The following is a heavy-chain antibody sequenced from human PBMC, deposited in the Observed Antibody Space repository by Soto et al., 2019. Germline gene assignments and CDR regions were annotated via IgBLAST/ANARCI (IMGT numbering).Heavy chain of an antibody. Sequence: LRXSCAASSFTFHNFAIHWVRRGQGKGLEWVSVISSHGNDKYYADSVKGRFTISRDNSHNTLYLQVHSLTAEDTAVYYCAKDRRAGGDSAFYFDFWGQGGQVTVSS. CDR1: SFTFHNFA. D-gene: IGHD3-16*01. CDR2: ISSHGNDK. J-gene: IGHJ4*02. CDR3: AKDRRAGGDSAFYFDF. V-gene: IGHV3-30*18.